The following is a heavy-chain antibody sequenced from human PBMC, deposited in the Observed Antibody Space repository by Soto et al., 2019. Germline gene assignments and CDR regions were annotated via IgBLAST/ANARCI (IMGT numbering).Heavy chain of an antibody. J-gene: IGHJ3*02. V-gene: IGHV3-13*04. D-gene: IGHD6-19*01. Sequence: EVQLVESGGGLVQPGGSLRLSCAASGFTFSSYDMHWVRQATGKGLEWVSTIVTAGDTYYPGSVKGRFTISRENAKNSLYLQMNSLRAGDTAVYYCARDGLGDDAFDIWGQGTMVTVSS. CDR3: ARDGLGDDAFDI. CDR1: GFTFSSYD. CDR2: IVTAGDT.